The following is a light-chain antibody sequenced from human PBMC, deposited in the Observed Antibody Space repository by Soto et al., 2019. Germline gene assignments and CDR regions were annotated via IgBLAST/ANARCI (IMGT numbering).Light chain of an antibody. Sequence: QLVLTQPASVSGSPGQSITISCTGNSSDVGGYNYVSWYQQHPGKVPKLMIYDVSNRPSGVSNRFSGSKSGNTASLTISGLQAGDEADYYCSSKRSTSTLVFGGGTQLTVL. J-gene: IGLJ2*01. CDR2: DVS. V-gene: IGLV2-14*03. CDR1: SSDVGGYNY. CDR3: SSKRSTSTLV.